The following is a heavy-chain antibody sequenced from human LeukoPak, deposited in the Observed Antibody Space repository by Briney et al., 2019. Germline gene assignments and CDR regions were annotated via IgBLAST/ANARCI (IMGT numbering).Heavy chain of an antibody. CDR1: GCTFSSYS. Sequence: GGSLRLSCAVSGCTFSSYSMNWVRQAPGKGLEWVSYISSSSSTIYYADSVNARLTISRDNAKNSLYLQMNSLRAEDTAVYYCARADCSSTSCYEYYYGMDVWGQGTTVTVSS. D-gene: IGHD2-2*01. CDR3: ARADCSSTSCYEYYYGMDV. CDR2: ISSSSSTI. J-gene: IGHJ6*02. V-gene: IGHV3-48*01.